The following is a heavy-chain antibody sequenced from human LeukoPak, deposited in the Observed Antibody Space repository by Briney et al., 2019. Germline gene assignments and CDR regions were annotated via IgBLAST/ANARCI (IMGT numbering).Heavy chain of an antibody. J-gene: IGHJ4*02. CDR3: ARLNEGEQNFDY. Sequence: SETLSLTCAVSGGSISSSSYYWGWIRQPPGKGLEWIANIYHSGTTFSNPTLTRRVTMSLDTSQNQFSLRLFSVSAADTAVYYCARLNEGEQNFDYWGLGTLVTVSS. CDR1: GGSISSSSYY. V-gene: IGHV4-39*07. CDR2: IYHSGTT. D-gene: IGHD1-1*01.